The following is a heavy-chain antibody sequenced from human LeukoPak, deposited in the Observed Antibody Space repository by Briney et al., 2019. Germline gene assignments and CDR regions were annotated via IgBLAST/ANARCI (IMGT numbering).Heavy chain of an antibody. J-gene: IGHJ4*02. D-gene: IGHD5-18*01. V-gene: IGHV4-39*01. CDR1: GGSISSSSYY. CDR2: IYYSGST. CDR3: ASPDTAMVKNGGDY. Sequence: SETLSLTCTVSGGSISSSSYYWGWIRQPPGKGLEWIGSIYYSGSTYYNPSLKSRVTISVDTSKNQFSLKLSSVTAADTAVYYCASPDTAMVKNGGDYWGQGTLVTVSS.